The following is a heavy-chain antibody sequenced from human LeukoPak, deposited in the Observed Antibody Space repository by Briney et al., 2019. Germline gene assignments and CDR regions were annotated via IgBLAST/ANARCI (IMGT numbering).Heavy chain of an antibody. V-gene: IGHV3-33*01. CDR1: GFTFSSYG. CDR2: IWYDGSNK. J-gene: IGHJ4*02. CDR3: ASTSGWYEPIDY. Sequence: GGSLLLSCAASGFTFSSYGMHWVRQAPGKGLEWVAVIWYDGSNKYYADSVKGRFTISRDNSKNTLYLQMNSRRAEDTAVYYCASTSGWYEPIDYWGQGTLVTVSS. D-gene: IGHD6-19*01.